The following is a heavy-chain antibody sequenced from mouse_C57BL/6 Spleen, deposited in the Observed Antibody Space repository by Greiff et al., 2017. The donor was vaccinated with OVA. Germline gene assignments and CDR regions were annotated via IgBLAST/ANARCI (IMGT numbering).Heavy chain of an antibody. CDR2: ISSGGSYT. CDR1: GFTFSSYG. Sequence: EVKLVESGGDLVKPGGSLKLSCAASGFTFSSYGMSWVRQTPDKRLEWVATISSGGSYTYYPDSVKGRFTISRDNAKNTLYLQMSSLKSEDTAMYYCARLGTTVGDPFDYWGQGTTRTVSS. CDR3: ARLGTTVGDPFDY. V-gene: IGHV5-6*01. D-gene: IGHD1-1*01. J-gene: IGHJ2*01.